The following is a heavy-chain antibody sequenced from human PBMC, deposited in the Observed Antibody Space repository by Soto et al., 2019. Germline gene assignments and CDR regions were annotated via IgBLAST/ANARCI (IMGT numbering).Heavy chain of an antibody. CDR1: GFTFSNYA. Sequence: EVQLLESGGGLVQPGGSLRLSCAASGFTFSNYAMNWVRQAPGKGLEWVSTISSSSGSTYYADSVKGRFTISRDNSKNFLYLQMNILIGDDTAVYYCAKVGSERYSGQHSDYWGQGTLVTISS. CDR3: AKVGSERYSGQHSDY. CDR2: ISSSSGST. D-gene: IGHD5-12*01. V-gene: IGHV3-23*01. J-gene: IGHJ4*02.